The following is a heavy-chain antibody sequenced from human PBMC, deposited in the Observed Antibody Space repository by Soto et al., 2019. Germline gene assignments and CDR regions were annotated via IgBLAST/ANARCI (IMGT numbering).Heavy chain of an antibody. V-gene: IGHV4-39*01. CDR3: ARSHYYDVLTGPTTWFDP. D-gene: IGHD3-9*01. CDR1: GGSITSSSFS. CDR2: MYHRGRT. J-gene: IGHJ5*02. Sequence: QLQLQQSGPGLVRPSEALSLTCTVSGGSITSSSFSWAWIRQTPWKGLERIGSMYHRGRTYYSPSLESRIPISMDTSTSQFSLSLSSVTAADTAVYSCARSHYYDVLTGPTTWFDPWGQGTQVTVSS.